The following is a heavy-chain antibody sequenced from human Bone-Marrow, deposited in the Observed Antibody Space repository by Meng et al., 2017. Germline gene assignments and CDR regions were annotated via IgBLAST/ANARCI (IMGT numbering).Heavy chain of an antibody. CDR3: ATRGNPYLDR. CDR2: INIYNGIT. Sequence: QGQVGQSGPEVKKPGASVKVSCKVSDYTLTSDGFSWVRQAPGQGLQWMGWINIYNGITNYGRNFQGRVTLTTDTSTSTGYMELSSLTSDDTAVYYCATRGNPYLDRWGQGTLVTVS. CDR1: DYTLTSDG. J-gene: IGHJ4*02. V-gene: IGHV1-18*04.